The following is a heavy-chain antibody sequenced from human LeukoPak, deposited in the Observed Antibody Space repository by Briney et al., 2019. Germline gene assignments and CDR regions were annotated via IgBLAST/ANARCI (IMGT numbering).Heavy chain of an antibody. Sequence: ASVKVSCKASGGTFNSYAISWVRQAPGQGLEWMGRISPIFGTANYAQKFQGRVTITTDESTSTAYMELSSLRSEDTAVYYCARGVGYYDSSGYYYGWYFDYWGQGTLVTVSS. CDR3: ARGVGYYDSSGYYYGWYFDY. CDR1: GGTFNSYA. D-gene: IGHD3-22*01. J-gene: IGHJ4*02. CDR2: ISPIFGTA. V-gene: IGHV1-69*05.